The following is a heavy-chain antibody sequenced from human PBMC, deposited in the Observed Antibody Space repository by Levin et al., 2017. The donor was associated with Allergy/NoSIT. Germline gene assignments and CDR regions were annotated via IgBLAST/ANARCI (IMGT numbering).Heavy chain of an antibody. Sequence: PGGSLRLSCAASGFTFSSYSMNWVRQAPGKGLEWVSSISSSSSYIYYADSVKGRFTISRDNAKNSLYLQMNSLRAEDTAVYYCARDLGIVGATGRGAFDSWGQGTMVTVSS. D-gene: IGHD1-26*01. CDR3: ARDLGIVGATGRGAFDS. J-gene: IGHJ3*02. CDR1: GFTFSSYS. CDR2: ISSSSSYI. V-gene: IGHV3-21*01.